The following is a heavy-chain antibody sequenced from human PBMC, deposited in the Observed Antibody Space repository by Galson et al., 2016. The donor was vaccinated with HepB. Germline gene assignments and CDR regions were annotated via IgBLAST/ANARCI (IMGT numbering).Heavy chain of an antibody. D-gene: IGHD4-17*01. CDR2: IKQDGSEK. V-gene: IGHV3-7*01. J-gene: IGHJ4*02. CDR3: AKKWSYGDYSYFDY. CDR1: GFTFSSYS. Sequence: SLRLSCAASGFTFSSYSMTWVRQAPGKGLEWVANIKQDGSEKYYVDSVKGRFTISRDKSSNTLYLQMNRLRAEDTAVYYCAKKWSYGDYSYFDYWGQGTLVTVSS.